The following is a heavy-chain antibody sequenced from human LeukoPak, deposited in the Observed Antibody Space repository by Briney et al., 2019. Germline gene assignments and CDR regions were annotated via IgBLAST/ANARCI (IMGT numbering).Heavy chain of an antibody. V-gene: IGHV1-2*02. CDR3: ARDRYGDGFAHFDY. Sequence: ASVKVSCKASGYTFTGYYMHWVRQAPGQGLEWMGWINPNSGGTNYAQKFQGRVTMTRDTSISTGYMELSRLRSDDTAVYYCARDRYGDGFAHFDYWGQGALVTVSS. J-gene: IGHJ4*02. CDR2: INPNSGGT. CDR1: GYTFTGYY. D-gene: IGHD5-24*01.